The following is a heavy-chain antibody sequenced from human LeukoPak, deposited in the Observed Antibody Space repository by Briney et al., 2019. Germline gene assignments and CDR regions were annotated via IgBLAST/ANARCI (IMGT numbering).Heavy chain of an antibody. CDR3: ARDPGPRTTTGSNWFDP. J-gene: IGHJ5*02. V-gene: IGHV4-4*07. CDR2: IYTSGST. Sequence: PSETLSLTCTVSGGSISSYYWGWIRQPAGKGLEWIGRIYTSGSTNYNPSLKSRVTMSVDTSKNQFSLKLSSVTAADTAVYYCARDPGPRTTTGSNWFDPWGQGTLVTVSS. CDR1: GGSISSYY. D-gene: IGHD1/OR15-1a*01.